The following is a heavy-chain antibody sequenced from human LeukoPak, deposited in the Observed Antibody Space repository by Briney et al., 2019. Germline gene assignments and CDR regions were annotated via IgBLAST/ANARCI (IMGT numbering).Heavy chain of an antibody. V-gene: IGHV1-18*04. CDR3: ARDVPPTVLRYFDWLSGGDGMDV. D-gene: IGHD3-9*01. CDR1: GYTFTSYG. CDR2: ISAYNGNT. Sequence: ASVKVSCKASGYTFTSYGISWVRQAPGQGLEWMGWISAYNGNTNYAQKLQGRVTMTTDTSTSTAYMELRSLRSDDTAVYYYARDVPPTVLRYFDWLSGGDGMDVWGKGTTVTVSS. J-gene: IGHJ6*04.